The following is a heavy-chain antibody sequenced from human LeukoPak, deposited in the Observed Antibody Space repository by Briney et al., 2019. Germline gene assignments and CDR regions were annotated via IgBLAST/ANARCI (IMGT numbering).Heavy chain of an antibody. J-gene: IGHJ4*02. CDR1: GYSISSGYF. V-gene: IGHV4-38-2*02. Sequence: PSETLSLTCSISGYSISSGYFWGWIRQPPGKGLEWIGNIHHDGITYYNPSLKSRVTISVDTSKNQFSLKLSSVTAADTAVYYCARARLSGYLSDWGQGTLVTVSS. CDR3: ARARLSGYLSD. CDR2: IHHDGIT. D-gene: IGHD3-22*01.